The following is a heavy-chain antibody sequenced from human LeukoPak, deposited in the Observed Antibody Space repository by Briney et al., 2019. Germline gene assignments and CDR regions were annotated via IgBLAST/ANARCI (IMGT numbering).Heavy chain of an antibody. CDR3: ARAPSSVYDY. J-gene: IGHJ4*02. D-gene: IGHD2-8*01. CDR2: IYYSGST. CDR1: GGSISSYY. Sequence: PSETLSLTCTVSGGSISSYYWSWIRQPPGKGLEWIGYIYYSGSTNYNPSLKSRVTISVDTSKNQFSLKLSSVTAADTAVYYRARAPSSVYDYWGQGTLVTVSS. V-gene: IGHV4-59*01.